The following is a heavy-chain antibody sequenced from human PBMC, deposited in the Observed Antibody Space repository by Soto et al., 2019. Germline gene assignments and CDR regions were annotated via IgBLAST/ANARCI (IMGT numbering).Heavy chain of an antibody. V-gene: IGHV3-66*01. CDR3: AREFYGNYYYGMDV. D-gene: IGHD4-17*01. CDR1: GFTVSSNY. CDR2: IYSGGST. Sequence: EVQLVESGGGLVQPGGSLRLSCPASGFTVSSNYMSWVRQAPGKGLEWVSVIYSGGSTYYADSVKGRFTISRDNSKNTLYLQMNRLRAEDTAVYYCAREFYGNYYYGMDVWGQGTTVNVSS. J-gene: IGHJ6*02.